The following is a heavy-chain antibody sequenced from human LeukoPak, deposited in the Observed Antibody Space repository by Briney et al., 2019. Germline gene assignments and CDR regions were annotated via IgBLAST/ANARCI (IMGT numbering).Heavy chain of an antibody. CDR3: ARGRGGYFGTCYFDY. J-gene: IGHJ4*02. CDR2: ISYDGNSQ. D-gene: IGHD1-14*01. V-gene: IGHV3-30*06. Sequence: GGSLRLSCAASGFTFSGYGIHWVRQAPGKGLEWVAIISYDGNSQYYADSVRGRFTISRDNSKNTVSLQMDSLRAEDTAVYYCARGRGGYFGTCYFDYWGQGALVTVSS. CDR1: GFTFSGYG.